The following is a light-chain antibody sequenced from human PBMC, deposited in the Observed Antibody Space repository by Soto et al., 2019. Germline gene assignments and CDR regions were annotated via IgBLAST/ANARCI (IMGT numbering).Light chain of an antibody. V-gene: IGKV3-20*01. CDR2: GAS. CDR1: QSISTSY. Sequence: EIMLTQSPGTLSLYPGERATLSCRASQSISTSYLAIAWYQQKPGQPPRLLIYGASSRATGIPDRFSGSGSATDFTLTISRLEPEDFAVYYCQQHDTSPWTFGQGTRVEIK. J-gene: IGKJ1*01. CDR3: QQHDTSPWT.